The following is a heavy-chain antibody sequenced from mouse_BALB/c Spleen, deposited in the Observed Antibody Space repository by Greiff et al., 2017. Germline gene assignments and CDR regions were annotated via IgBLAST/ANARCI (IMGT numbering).Heavy chain of an antibody. Sequence: DVKLVESGAELVKPGASVKLSCTASGFNIKDTYMHWVKQRPEQGLEWIGRIDPANGNTKYDPKFQGKATITADTSSNTAYLQLSSLTSEDTAVYYCARGGSLYAMDYWGQGTSVTVSS. J-gene: IGHJ4*01. V-gene: IGHV14-3*02. CDR2: IDPANGNT. CDR3: ARGGSLYAMDY. CDR1: GFNIKDTY.